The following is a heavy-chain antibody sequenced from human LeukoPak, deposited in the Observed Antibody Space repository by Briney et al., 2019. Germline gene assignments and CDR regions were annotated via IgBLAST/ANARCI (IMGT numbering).Heavy chain of an antibody. D-gene: IGHD2-15*01. J-gene: IGHJ2*01. CDR2: LNQDGSEE. Sequence: PGGSLRLSCAASGITLTSLWMTWFRQAPGKGLEWVADLNQDGSEEHYVASVKGRFTISRDSTSLYLQMNSLRAEDTAVYYCAGGQGWHFHLWGRGTLITVSS. CDR3: AGGQGWHFHL. CDR1: GITLTSLW. V-gene: IGHV3-7*01.